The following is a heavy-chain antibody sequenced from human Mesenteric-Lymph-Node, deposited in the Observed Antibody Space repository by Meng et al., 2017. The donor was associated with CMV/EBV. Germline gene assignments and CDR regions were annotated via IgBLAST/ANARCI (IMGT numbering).Heavy chain of an antibody. Sequence: GSLRLSCAVYGGSFSAYYWSWIRQPPGKGLEWIGEINHRGSTNYNPSLKSRVTISIDTSKNQFSLNINSMTAADTAVYYCAGDSGWQPGGYWGQGTLVTVSS. J-gene: IGHJ4*02. V-gene: IGHV4-34*01. CDR2: INHRGST. D-gene: IGHD3-10*01. CDR3: AGDSGWQPGGY. CDR1: GGSFSAYY.